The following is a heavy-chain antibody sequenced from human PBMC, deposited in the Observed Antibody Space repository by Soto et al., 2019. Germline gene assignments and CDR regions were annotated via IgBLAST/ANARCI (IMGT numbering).Heavy chain of an antibody. D-gene: IGHD2-15*01. CDR2: ISSRSDTL. CDR3: ARDWDTVILSVPIPNYNYGMDV. V-gene: IGHV3-48*02. CDR1: GFTFSAYA. Sequence: GGSLRLSCEGSGFTFSAYAMNWVRQAPGKGLEWVSYISSRSDTLYYADSVKGRFTISRDNAKNSVYLQVNNLRDEDTAVYYCARDWDTVILSVPIPNYNYGMDVWAKGPRSPSP. J-gene: IGHJ6*02.